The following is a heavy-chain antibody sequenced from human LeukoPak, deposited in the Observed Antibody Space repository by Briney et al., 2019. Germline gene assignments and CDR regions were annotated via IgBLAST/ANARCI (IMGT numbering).Heavy chain of an antibody. CDR2: IYYSGST. J-gene: IGHJ5*02. CDR3: ARGPGNSSGYYYGWFDP. D-gene: IGHD3-22*01. CDR1: GGSISSGDYY. V-gene: IGHV4-30-4*08. Sequence: PSETLSLTCTVSGGSISSGDYYWSWIRQPPGKGLEWIGYIYYSGSTYYNPSLKSRVTISVDTSKNQFSLKLSSVTAADTAVYYCARGPGNSSGYYYGWFDPWGQGTLVTVSS.